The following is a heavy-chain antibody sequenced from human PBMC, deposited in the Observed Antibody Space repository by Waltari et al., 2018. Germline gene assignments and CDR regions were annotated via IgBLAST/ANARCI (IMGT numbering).Heavy chain of an antibody. CDR3: ARLHPRFDP. CDR2: IYYTGST. Sequence: QVQLQESGPGLVKPSETLSLTCTVSGGSISSSSYYWGWIRQPPGKRLACMWSIYYTGSTYYTPSLESRVTISVDPSKNQFSLKLSSVTAADTAVYYFARLHPRFDPWGQGTLVTVSS. CDR1: GGSISSSSYY. J-gene: IGHJ5*02. V-gene: IGHV4-39*07.